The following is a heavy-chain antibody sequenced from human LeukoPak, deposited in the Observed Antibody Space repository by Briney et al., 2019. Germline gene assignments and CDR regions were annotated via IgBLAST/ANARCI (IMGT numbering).Heavy chain of an antibody. V-gene: IGHV1-69*04. CDR3: ARTYYYGSEYAFDI. CDR2: IIPILGIA. J-gene: IGHJ3*02. D-gene: IGHD3-10*01. CDR1: GGTFSSYA. Sequence: ASVKVSCKASGGTFSSYAISWVGQAPGQGLEWMGRIIPILGIANYAQKFQGRVTITADKSTSTAYMELSSLRSEDTAVYYCARTYYYGSEYAFDIWGQGTMVTVSS.